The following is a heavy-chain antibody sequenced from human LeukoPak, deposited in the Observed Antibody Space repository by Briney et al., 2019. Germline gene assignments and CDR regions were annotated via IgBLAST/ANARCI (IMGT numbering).Heavy chain of an antibody. D-gene: IGHD1-26*01. Sequence: GGSLRLSCAASGFTFSSYAVSWVRQAPGKGLEWVSAISGSGGSTYYADSVKGRFTISRDNSKNTLYLQMNSLRAEDTAVYYCAKDRALKWESHYFDYWGQGTLVTVSS. V-gene: IGHV3-23*01. J-gene: IGHJ4*02. CDR1: GFTFSSYA. CDR2: ISGSGGST. CDR3: AKDRALKWESHYFDY.